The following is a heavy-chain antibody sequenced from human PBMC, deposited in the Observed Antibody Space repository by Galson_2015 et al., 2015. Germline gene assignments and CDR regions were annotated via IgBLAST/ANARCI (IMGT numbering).Heavy chain of an antibody. V-gene: IGHV4-59*01. CDR3: ARSTNEDYGDYPEPGWDYYYYG. CDR2: IYYSGST. Sequence: SGAEVKKPGETLSLTCTVSGGSISSYYWSWIRQPPGKGLEWIGYIYYSGSTNYNPSLKSRVTISVDTSKNQFSLKLSSVTAADTAVYYCARSTNEDYGDYPEPGWDYYYYG. J-gene: IGHJ6*01. D-gene: IGHD4-17*01. CDR1: GGSISSYY.